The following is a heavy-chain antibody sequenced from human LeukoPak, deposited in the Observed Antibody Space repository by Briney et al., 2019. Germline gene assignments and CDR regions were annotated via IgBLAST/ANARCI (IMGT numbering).Heavy chain of an antibody. CDR2: ISYDGSNK. J-gene: IGHJ4*02. CDR1: GFTFNSYG. V-gene: IGHV3-30*03. Sequence: PGGSLRLSCAASGFTFNSYGIHWVRQAPGKGLEWVAVISYDGSNKYYADSVEGRFTISRDNSKNTLYLQMNSLRAEDTAVYYCARDHLEMATSHFDYWGQGTLVTVSS. CDR3: ARDHLEMATSHFDY. D-gene: IGHD5-24*01.